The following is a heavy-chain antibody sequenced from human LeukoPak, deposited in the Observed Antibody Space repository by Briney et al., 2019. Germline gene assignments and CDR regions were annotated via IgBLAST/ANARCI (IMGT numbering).Heavy chain of an antibody. CDR2: INPNSGGT. CDR3: ARGGQGAGAPRAFDI. V-gene: IGHV1-2*02. D-gene: IGHD6-13*01. J-gene: IGHJ3*02. Sequence: ASVKVSCKASGYTFTGHYMHWMRQAPGQGLEWLGWINPNSGGTNYAQKFQGRVTMTTDTSISTAYMEVNRLVFDDTAVYYCARGGQGAGAPRAFDIWGQGTMVTVSS. CDR1: GYTFTGHY.